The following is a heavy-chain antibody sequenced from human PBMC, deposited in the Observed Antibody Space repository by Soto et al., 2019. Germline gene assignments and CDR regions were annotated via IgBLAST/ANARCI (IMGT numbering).Heavy chain of an antibody. CDR1: GFRFSGFA. J-gene: IGHJ4*02. V-gene: IGHV3-30*04. D-gene: IGHD5-12*01. CDR2: ISFDGSEK. CDR3: ARDLGGYVQLWDKSNY. Sequence: QVQLVESGGGVVQPGASLRLSCVASGFRFSGFAMHWVRQAPGKGLEWVAVISFDGSEKFYVDSVKGRFSISRDDFHSTVFLQMDSLRPEDTGVYYCARDLGGYVQLWDKSNYWGQGTLLNVSS.